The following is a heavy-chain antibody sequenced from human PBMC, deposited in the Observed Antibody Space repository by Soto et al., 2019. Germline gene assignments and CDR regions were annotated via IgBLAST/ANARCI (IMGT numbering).Heavy chain of an antibody. J-gene: IGHJ4*02. D-gene: IGHD6-6*01. CDR2: ISAGGSNT. Sequence: GGSLRLSCAASGFSFSNYAMNWVRQAPGKGLEWVSPISAGGSNTNYADSVKGRFTIASDSTKNTLYLQMNGLRADDTAVYYCAKEYSTSCDYWGQGTPVTVSS. CDR1: GFSFSNYA. CDR3: AKEYSTSCDY. V-gene: IGHV3-23*01.